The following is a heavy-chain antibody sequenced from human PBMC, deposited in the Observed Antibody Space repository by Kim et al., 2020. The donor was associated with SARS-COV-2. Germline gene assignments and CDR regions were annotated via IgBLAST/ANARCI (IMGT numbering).Heavy chain of an antibody. Sequence: SVRGRFTISREKAKNSLYLQMNSLRAEDTALYYCARGDIVVVPAEDAYDIWGQGTMVTVSS. V-gene: IGHV3-20*03. CDR3: ARGDIVVVPAEDAYDI. D-gene: IGHD2-2*01. J-gene: IGHJ3*02.